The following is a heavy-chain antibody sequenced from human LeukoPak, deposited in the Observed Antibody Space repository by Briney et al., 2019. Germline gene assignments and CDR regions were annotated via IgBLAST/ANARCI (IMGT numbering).Heavy chain of an antibody. J-gene: IGHJ3*02. D-gene: IGHD3-9*01. CDR2: IYTSGST. V-gene: IGHV4-4*07. CDR1: GGSISSYY. Sequence: SEILSLTCTVSGGSISSYYWSWIRQPAGKGLEWIGCIYTSGSTNYNPSLKSRVTMSVDTSKNQFSLKLSSVTAADTAVYYCARGGGDILTGYYFRPGAFDIWGQGTMVTVSS. CDR3: ARGGGDILTGYYFRPGAFDI.